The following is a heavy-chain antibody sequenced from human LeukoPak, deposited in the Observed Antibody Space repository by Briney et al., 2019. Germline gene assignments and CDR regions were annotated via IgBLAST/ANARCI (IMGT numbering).Heavy chain of an antibody. CDR1: GGSISSYY. J-gene: IGHJ5*02. V-gene: IGHV4-59*01. CDR2: IYYSGST. CDR3: ARGAGLFTYCGGDCYSRPDWFDP. D-gene: IGHD2-21*02. Sequence: SETLSLTCTGSGGSISSYYWSWIRQPPGKGLEWIGYIYYSGSTNYNPSLKSRVTISVDTSKNQFSLKLSSMTAADTAVYYCARGAGLFTYCGGDCYSRPDWFDPWGQGTLVTVSS.